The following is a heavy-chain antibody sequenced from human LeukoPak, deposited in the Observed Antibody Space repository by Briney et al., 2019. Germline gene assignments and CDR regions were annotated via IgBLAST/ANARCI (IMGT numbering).Heavy chain of an antibody. CDR1: GYTFTSYD. CDR2: MNPNSGNT. Sequence: ASVKVSCKASGYTFTSYDINWVRQATGQGLEWMGWMNPNSGNTGYAQKFQGSVTITRNTSISTAYMELSSLRSEDTAVYYCARGPMGVPAAIDYYYYMDVWGKGTTVTVSS. V-gene: IGHV1-8*03. D-gene: IGHD2-2*02. CDR3: ARGPMGVPAAIDYYYYMDV. J-gene: IGHJ6*03.